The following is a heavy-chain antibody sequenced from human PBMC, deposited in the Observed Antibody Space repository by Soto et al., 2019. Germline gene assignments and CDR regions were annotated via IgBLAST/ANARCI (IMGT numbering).Heavy chain of an antibody. Sequence: QVQLVQSGAEVKKPGSSVKVSCKASGGTFSIYTISWVRQAPGQGLEWMGRIIPILGIANYAQKFQVRVTITANKSTSTAYMEVSRLRSEDPAVYYCATSTGIAARHDFLLDPWGEGTLVTVSS. V-gene: IGHV1-69*02. CDR3: ATSTGIAARHDFLLDP. CDR2: IIPILGIA. D-gene: IGHD6-6*01. J-gene: IGHJ5*02. CDR1: GGTFSIYT.